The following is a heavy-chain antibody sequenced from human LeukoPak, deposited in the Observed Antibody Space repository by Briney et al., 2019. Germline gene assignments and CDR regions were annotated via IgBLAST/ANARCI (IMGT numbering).Heavy chain of an antibody. V-gene: IGHV1-18*01. J-gene: IGHJ4*02. Sequence: ASVTVSCKASGYTFTSYNIAWVRQAPGQGLEWMSWINTYNGNTNFAQKVQGRVITTTDTSTSTAYMELRSLRSDDTAVYFCARELQSHYFDCWGQGTLVTVSS. D-gene: IGHD3-10*01. CDR1: GYTFTSYN. CDR3: ARELQSHYFDC. CDR2: INTYNGNT.